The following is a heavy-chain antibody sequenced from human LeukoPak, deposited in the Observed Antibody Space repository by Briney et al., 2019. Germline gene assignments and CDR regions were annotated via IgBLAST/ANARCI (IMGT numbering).Heavy chain of an antibody. D-gene: IGHD1-26*01. V-gene: IGHV3-20*04. J-gene: IGHJ4*02. Sequence: GGSLRLSCAASGFTFDVYGMGWVRQVAGQGLEWVSGIDWNGASTGYADSVKGRFTISRDNAKKSLYLQMNSLRAEDTALYYCARGATIVSDYWGQGTLVTVSS. CDR1: GFTFDVYG. CDR3: ARGATIVSDY. CDR2: IDWNGAST.